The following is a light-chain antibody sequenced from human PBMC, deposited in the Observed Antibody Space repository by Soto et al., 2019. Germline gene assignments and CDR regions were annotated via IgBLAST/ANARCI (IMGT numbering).Light chain of an antibody. CDR2: KTT. V-gene: IGKV1-5*03. CDR1: QSISTW. Sequence: DIQMTQSPSTLSASVGHRVTITCPASQSISTWLEWYHQKAGKAPKLLIYKTTSLESGVPTRFSGSGSGTEFTLTISSLQPDDFATYCCQQYNIYWTFGQGTKVEIK. CDR3: QQYNIYWT. J-gene: IGKJ1*01.